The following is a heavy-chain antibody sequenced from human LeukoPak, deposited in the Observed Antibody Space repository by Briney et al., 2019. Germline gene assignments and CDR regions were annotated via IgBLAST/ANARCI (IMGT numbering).Heavy chain of an antibody. D-gene: IGHD3-3*01. CDR1: GFTFSSYA. Sequence: GGSLRLSCAASGFTFSSYAMSCVRHAPGKGLEWVSGISWNSGSIGYADSVKGRFTISRDNAKNSLYLQMNSLRAEDTALYYCAKDMSHYDFWSGYTPVDFDYWGQGTLVTVSS. CDR3: AKDMSHYDFWSGYTPVDFDY. J-gene: IGHJ4*02. V-gene: IGHV3-9*01. CDR2: ISWNSGSI.